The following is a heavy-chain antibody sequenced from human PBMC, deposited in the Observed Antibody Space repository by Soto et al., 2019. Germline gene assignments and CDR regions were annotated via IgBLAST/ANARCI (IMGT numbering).Heavy chain of an antibody. CDR1: GFTFSGSA. J-gene: IGHJ6*04. V-gene: IGHV3-73*01. Sequence: GGSLRLSCAASGFTFSGSAMHWVRQASGKGLEWVGRIRSKANSYATAYAASVKGRFTISRDDSKNTAYLQMNSLKTEDTAVYYCTRYCSGGSCYYYYGMDVWGKGTTVTVSS. CDR2: IRSKANSYAT. CDR3: TRYCSGGSCYYYYGMDV. D-gene: IGHD2-15*01.